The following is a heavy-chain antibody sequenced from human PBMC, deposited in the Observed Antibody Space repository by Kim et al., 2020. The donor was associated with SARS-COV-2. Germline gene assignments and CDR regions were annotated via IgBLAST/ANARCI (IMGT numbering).Heavy chain of an antibody. V-gene: IGHV3-53*01. Sequence: GGSLRLSCAASGFSVSNNYLNWVRQAPGKGLELVSVIFSGGSTQYADSVRGRFTISRDKSKNTLYLQMNSLRVEDTAVYYCARDALLIYWGQGTLVTVSS. CDR2: IFSGGST. D-gene: IGHD2-15*01. J-gene: IGHJ4*02. CDR3: ARDALLIY. CDR1: GFSVSNNY.